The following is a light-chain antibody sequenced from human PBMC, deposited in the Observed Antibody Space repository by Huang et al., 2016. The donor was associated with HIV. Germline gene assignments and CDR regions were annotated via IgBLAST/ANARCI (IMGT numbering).Light chain of an antibody. CDR2: DAS. J-gene: IGKJ5*01. Sequence: EIVLTQSPATLSLSPGERATLSCRASQSVSSDLAWYQQKHGQAPRLLIYDASNRATGIPARFSGSGSGTEFTLTISSLEPEDFAVYYCQQRSNWPITFGQGTRLEIK. CDR1: QSVSSD. CDR3: QQRSNWPIT. V-gene: IGKV3-11*01.